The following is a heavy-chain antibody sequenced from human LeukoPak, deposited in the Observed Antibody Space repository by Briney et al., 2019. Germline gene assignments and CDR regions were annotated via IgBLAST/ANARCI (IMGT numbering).Heavy chain of an antibody. Sequence: GGSLRLSCAASGFTFSSYSMNWVRQAPGRGLEWVSSISSSSSYIYYADSVKGRFTISRDNAKNSLYLQMNSLRAEDTAVYCCARVGGPVRYFDWRTYYYYMDVWGKGTTVTISS. D-gene: IGHD3-9*01. CDR1: GFTFSSYS. J-gene: IGHJ6*03. CDR3: ARVGGPVRYFDWRTYYYYMDV. V-gene: IGHV3-21*01. CDR2: ISSSSSYI.